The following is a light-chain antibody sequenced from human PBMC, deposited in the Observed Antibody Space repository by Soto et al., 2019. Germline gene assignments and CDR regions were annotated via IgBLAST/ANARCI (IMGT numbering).Light chain of an antibody. CDR3: SSYTSSSTLV. CDR1: SSDVGGYNY. V-gene: IGLV2-14*03. Sequence: QSALTQPASVSGSPGQSITISCTGTSSDVGGYNYVSWYQHHPGKAPQLMIYDVSNRPSGVSNRFSGSKSGNTASLTISGLQAEDEADYYCSSYTSSSTLVFGGGTKVTV. CDR2: DVS. J-gene: IGLJ3*02.